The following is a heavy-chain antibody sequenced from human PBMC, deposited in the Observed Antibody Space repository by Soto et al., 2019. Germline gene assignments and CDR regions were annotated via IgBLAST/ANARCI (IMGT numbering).Heavy chain of an antibody. J-gene: IGHJ6*02. CDR1: GGTFSSYA. V-gene: IGHV1-69*13. Sequence: GASVKVSCKASGGTFSSYAISWVRQAPGQGLAWMGGIIPIFGTANYAQKFQGRVTITADESTSTAYMELSSLRSEDTAVYYCARGAAGYCSSTSCYNPYYDYGMDVWGQGTTVTVSS. CDR2: IIPIFGTA. D-gene: IGHD2-2*02. CDR3: ARGAAGYCSSTSCYNPYYDYGMDV.